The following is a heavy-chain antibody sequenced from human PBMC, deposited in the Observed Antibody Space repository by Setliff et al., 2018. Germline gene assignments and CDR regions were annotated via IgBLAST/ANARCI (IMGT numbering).Heavy chain of an antibody. CDR1: GYSFTTYG. V-gene: IGHV7-4-1*02. CDR2: FNTYTGNP. D-gene: IGHD3-3*01. CDR3: ARAWYYNSWSGSQIEY. J-gene: IGHJ4*02. Sequence: ASMKVSCKASGYSFTTYGMNWVPQAPGQGLEWMGWFNTYTGNPTYAQGFTGRFVFSLDTSVSTAYLQISSLKAEDTAVYYCARAWYYNSWSGSQIEYWGQGTLVTVSS.